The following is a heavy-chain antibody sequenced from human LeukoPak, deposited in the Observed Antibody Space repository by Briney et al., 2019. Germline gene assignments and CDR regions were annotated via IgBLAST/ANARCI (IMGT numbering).Heavy chain of an antibody. J-gene: IGHJ4*02. CDR2: IYPGDSDT. CDR3: ARADPDILTGYLPLVFDY. V-gene: IGHV5-51*01. CDR1: GYSFTSYW. Sequence: GESLKISCEGSGYSFTSYWIGWVRQMPGKGLEWMGIIYPGDSDTRYSPSFQGQVTISADKSISTAYLQWSSLKASDTAMYYCARADPDILTGYLPLVFDYWGQGTLVTVSS. D-gene: IGHD3-9*01.